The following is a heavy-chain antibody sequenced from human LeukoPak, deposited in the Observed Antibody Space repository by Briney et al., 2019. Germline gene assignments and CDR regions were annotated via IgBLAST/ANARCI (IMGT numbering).Heavy chain of an antibody. CDR2: INHSGST. J-gene: IGHJ5*02. V-gene: IGHV4-34*01. CDR3: ARERTTVTTANWFDP. D-gene: IGHD4-17*01. Sequence: SETLSLTCAVYGGSFSGYYWSWIRQPPEKGLEWIGEINHSGSTNYNPSLKSRVTMSVDTSKNQFSLKLSSVTAADTAVYYCARERTTVTTANWFDPWGQGTLVTVSS. CDR1: GGSFSGYY.